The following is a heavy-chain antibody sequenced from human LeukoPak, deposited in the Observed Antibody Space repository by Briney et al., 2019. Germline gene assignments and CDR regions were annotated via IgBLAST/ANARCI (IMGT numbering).Heavy chain of an antibody. Sequence: PGGSLRLSCAASGFTFSSYAMSWVRQAPGKGLEWISYVGISSGNTKYAASVKGRFTISGDSAKNSVFLQMNNLRVEDTAVYYCARDHRYAFDNWGQGTLVTVSS. CDR1: GFTFSSYA. V-gene: IGHV3-48*04. J-gene: IGHJ4*02. CDR3: ARDHRYAFDN. D-gene: IGHD5-12*01. CDR2: VGISSGNT.